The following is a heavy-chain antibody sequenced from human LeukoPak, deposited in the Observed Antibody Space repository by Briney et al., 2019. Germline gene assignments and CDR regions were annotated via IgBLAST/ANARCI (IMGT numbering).Heavy chain of an antibody. J-gene: IGHJ4*01. CDR2: INHSGST. CDR1: GGSFSGYY. D-gene: IGHD5-18*01. Sequence: PSETLSLTCAVYGGSFSGYYWSWIRQPPGKGLEWIGEINHSGSTNYNPSLKSRVTISVDTSKNQFSLKLSSVTAADTAVYYCARGERDTAISYWGQEPWSPSPQ. V-gene: IGHV4-34*01. CDR3: ARGERDTAISY.